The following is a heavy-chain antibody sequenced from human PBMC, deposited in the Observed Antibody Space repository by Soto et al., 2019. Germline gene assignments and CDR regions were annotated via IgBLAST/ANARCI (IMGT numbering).Heavy chain of an antibody. CDR1: GYTFTSYY. CDR3: ARENSIQRWDRSMGEFDY. V-gene: IGHV1-46*01. D-gene: IGHD5-18*01. Sequence: QVQLVQSGAEVKKPGASVKVSCKASGYTFTSYYMHWVRQAPGQGLECMGIINPSGGSTSYAQKFQGRVTMTRDTSTSTVYMELSSLRSEDTAVYYCARENSIQRWDRSMGEFDYWGQGTLVTVSS. J-gene: IGHJ4*02. CDR2: INPSGGST.